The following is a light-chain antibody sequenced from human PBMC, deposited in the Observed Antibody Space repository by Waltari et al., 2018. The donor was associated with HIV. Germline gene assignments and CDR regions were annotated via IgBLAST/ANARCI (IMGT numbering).Light chain of an antibody. J-gene: IGLJ1*01. CDR1: SSNIGNNY. Sequence: QSVLTQPPSVSAAPGQKVTISCSGSSSNIGNNYVSWYQHLPGTAPTLLIYEKNKRPSWIPDRCSGSKSGTSATLGITGLQTGDEADYYCGTWDSSLNVPYVFGTGTKVTVL. V-gene: IGLV1-51*02. CDR3: GTWDSSLNVPYV. CDR2: EKN.